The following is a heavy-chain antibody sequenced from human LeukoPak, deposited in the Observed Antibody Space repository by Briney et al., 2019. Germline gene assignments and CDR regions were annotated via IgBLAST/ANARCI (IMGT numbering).Heavy chain of an antibody. Sequence: GGSLRLSCAASGFTFSSYWMHWVRQAPGKGLVWVSRINTDGSSTSYADSMKGRFTISRDNAKNTLYLQMNSLRAEDTAVYYCARGGAYPTLVTTHWGQGTLVTVSS. CDR3: ARGGAYPTLVTTH. V-gene: IGHV3-74*01. D-gene: IGHD4-17*01. CDR1: GFTFSSYW. J-gene: IGHJ4*02. CDR2: INTDGSST.